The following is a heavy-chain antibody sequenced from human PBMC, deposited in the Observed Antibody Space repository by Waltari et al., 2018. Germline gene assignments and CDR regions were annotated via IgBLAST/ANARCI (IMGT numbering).Heavy chain of an antibody. Sequence: VQLVQSGSELKKPGASVKVSCKTSGYTFTDFAINWVRQVPGHGLEWMGWNNTETGKPMYAQAFTGRAVFSVDAAASTAYLQIDNLDSEDTAVYFCARDQGGASSRWGQGTPVFVSS. CDR2: NNTETGKP. V-gene: IGHV7-4-1*01. CDR3: ARDQGGASSR. D-gene: IGHD2-2*01. CDR1: GYTFTDFA. J-gene: IGHJ1*01.